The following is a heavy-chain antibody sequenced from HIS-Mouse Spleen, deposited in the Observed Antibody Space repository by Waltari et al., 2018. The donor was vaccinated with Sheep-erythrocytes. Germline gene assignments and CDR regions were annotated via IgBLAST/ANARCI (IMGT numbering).Heavy chain of an antibody. D-gene: IGHD1-26*01. CDR1: GFTFSSYW. J-gene: IGHJ4*02. Sequence: LRLSCAASGFTFSSYWMHWVRQAPGKGLVWVSRLNSDGSSTSYADSVKGRFTISRDNAKNTLYLQMNSLRAEDTAVYYCARETEWELSFDYWGQGTLVTVSS. V-gene: IGHV3-74*01. CDR2: LNSDGSST. CDR3: ARETEWELSFDY.